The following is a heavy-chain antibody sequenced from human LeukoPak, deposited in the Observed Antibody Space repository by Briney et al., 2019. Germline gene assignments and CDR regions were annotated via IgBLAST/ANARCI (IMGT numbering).Heavy chain of an antibody. CDR2: INHSGRT. CDR1: GDSFIGYF. CDR3: ARTSGFFDSSGFYQQNPYYFQY. J-gene: IGHJ4*02. V-gene: IGHV4-34*01. Sequence: ESSETLSLTCAASGDSFIGYFWTWIRQAPGKGLEWIGDINHSGRTNYNPSLQRRVSISVDTSKNQFSLNVTSVTGADTAVYYCARTSGFFDSSGFYQQNPYYFQYWGQGVLVTVSS. D-gene: IGHD3-22*01.